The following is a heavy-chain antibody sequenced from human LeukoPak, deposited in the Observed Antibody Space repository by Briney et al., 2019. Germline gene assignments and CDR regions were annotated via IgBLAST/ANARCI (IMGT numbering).Heavy chain of an antibody. CDR1: GYTFINHD. Sequence: ASVKVSCKGYGYTFINHDIDWVRQAAGQGLEWMGWMNSNSGNTGYAQKFQGRFTMTWDTSITTAYMELSSLRSEDTAVYYCAREYRHQPDWGQGTLVTVSS. J-gene: IGHJ4*02. V-gene: IGHV1-8*02. CDR3: AREYRHQPD. D-gene: IGHD5-12*01. CDR2: MNSNSGNT.